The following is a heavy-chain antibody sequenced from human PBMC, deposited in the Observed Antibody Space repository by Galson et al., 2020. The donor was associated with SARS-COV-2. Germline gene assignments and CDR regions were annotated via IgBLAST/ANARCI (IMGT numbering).Heavy chain of an antibody. D-gene: IGHD3-3*01. V-gene: IGHV3-49*03. Sequence: GGSLRLSCTASGFTFGDYAMSWFRQAPGKGLEWVGFIRSKAYGGTTEYAASVKGRFTISRDDSKSIAYLQMNSLKTEDTAVYYCTIQDFWSGFYFDYWGQGTLVTVSS. CDR2: IRSKAYGGTT. CDR3: TIQDFWSGFYFDY. CDR1: GFTFGDYA. J-gene: IGHJ4*02.